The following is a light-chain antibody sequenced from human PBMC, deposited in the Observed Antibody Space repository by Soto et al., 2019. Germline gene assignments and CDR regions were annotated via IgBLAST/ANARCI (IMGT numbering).Light chain of an antibody. J-gene: IGKJ4*01. V-gene: IGKV3-11*01. Sequence: EILLTQSPAILSVSPGDRVSLSCGASQSLSSNFLAWYQQKPGQAPPLLLYDASNRATGIPPTFSGSGSGTDFTLTISSLQPEDFAVYYCQQHSNWPPLTFGQGTKLDIK. CDR3: QQHSNWPPLT. CDR1: QSLSSN. CDR2: DAS.